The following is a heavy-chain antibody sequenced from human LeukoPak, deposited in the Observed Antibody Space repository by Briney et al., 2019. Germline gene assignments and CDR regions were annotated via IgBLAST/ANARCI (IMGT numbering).Heavy chain of an antibody. V-gene: IGHV3-23*01. D-gene: IGHD3-3*01. CDR3: ARDGFLEWLRFDY. CDR2: ISSGGGST. Sequence: GGSLRLSCTTSGFTFSNYAMSWVRQAPGKGLEWVSAISSGGGSTYFADSVKGRFSISRDNAKNSLYLQMNSLRAEDTAVYYCARDGFLEWLRFDYWGQGTLVTVSS. J-gene: IGHJ4*02. CDR1: GFTFSNYA.